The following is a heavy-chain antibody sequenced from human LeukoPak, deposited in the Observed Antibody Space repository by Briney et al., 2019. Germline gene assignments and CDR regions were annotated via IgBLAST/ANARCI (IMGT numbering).Heavy chain of an antibody. D-gene: IGHD3-22*01. V-gene: IGHV3-48*03. CDR2: ISSSGSTI. CDR1: GFTFSSYE. CDR3: AAGSGYYPIGDAFDI. Sequence: GGSLRLSRAASGFTFSSYEMNWVRQAPGKGLEWVSYISSSGSTIYYADSVKGRFTISRDNAKNSLYLQMNSLRAEDTAVYYCAAGSGYYPIGDAFDIRGQGTMVTVSS. J-gene: IGHJ3*02.